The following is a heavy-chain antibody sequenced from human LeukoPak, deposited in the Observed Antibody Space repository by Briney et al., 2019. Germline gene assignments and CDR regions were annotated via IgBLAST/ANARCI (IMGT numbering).Heavy chain of an antibody. V-gene: IGHV3-23*01. CDR1: GFTFSSYA. D-gene: IGHD7-27*01. J-gene: IGHJ4*02. Sequence: GGSLRLSCAASGFTFSSYAMSWVRQAPGKGLEWVSTISSSGGSTYCADSVKGRFTVSRDNSKNTLFLQMNSLRAEDTAVYYCAKDGGLWVSAHWGDSWGRGTLVTVPS. CDR2: ISSSGGST. CDR3: AKDGGLWVSAHWGDS.